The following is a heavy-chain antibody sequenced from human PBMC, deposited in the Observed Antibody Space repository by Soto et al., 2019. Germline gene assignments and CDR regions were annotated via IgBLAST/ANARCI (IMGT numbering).Heavy chain of an antibody. Sequence: QVQLQESGPGLVKPSQTLSLTCTVSGGSISSGGYYWSWIRQHPGKGLEWIGYIYYSGSTYYNPSLKSQVTISVDTSKNQFSLKLSSVTAADTAVYYCARGGITIFGVVMAPNWFDPWGQGTLVTVSS. CDR1: GGSISSGGYY. D-gene: IGHD3-3*01. CDR3: ARGGITIFGVVMAPNWFDP. CDR2: IYYSGST. V-gene: IGHV4-31*01. J-gene: IGHJ5*02.